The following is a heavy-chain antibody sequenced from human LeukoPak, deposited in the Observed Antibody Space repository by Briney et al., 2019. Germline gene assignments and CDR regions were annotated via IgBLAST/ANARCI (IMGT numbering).Heavy chain of an antibody. Sequence: GGSLRLSCAASGFTFSNARMSWVRQAPGKGLEWVGRIKSKTDGGTTDYAAPVKGRFTISRDDSKNTLYLQMNSLKTEDTAVYYCITDFGFGENFFDYWGQGTLVTVSS. CDR3: ITDFGFGENFFDY. V-gene: IGHV3-15*01. CDR2: IKSKTDGGTT. D-gene: IGHD3-10*01. J-gene: IGHJ4*02. CDR1: GFTFSNAR.